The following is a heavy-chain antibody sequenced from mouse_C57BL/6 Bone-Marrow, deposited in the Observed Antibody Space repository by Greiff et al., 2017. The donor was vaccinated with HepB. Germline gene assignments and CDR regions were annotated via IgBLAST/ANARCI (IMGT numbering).Heavy chain of an antibody. CDR2: IYPGSGST. J-gene: IGHJ2*01. CDR3: ASPDYYGSSFDY. Sequence: VQLQQPGAELVKPGASVKMSCKASGYTFTSYWITWVKQRPGQGLEWIGDIYPGSGSTNYNEKFKSKATLTVDTSSSTAYMQLSILTSEDSAVYYCASPDYYGSSFDYWGQGTTLTVSS. D-gene: IGHD1-1*01. V-gene: IGHV1-55*01. CDR1: GYTFTSYW.